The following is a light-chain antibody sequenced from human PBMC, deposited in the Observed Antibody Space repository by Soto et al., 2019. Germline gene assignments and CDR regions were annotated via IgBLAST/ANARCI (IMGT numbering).Light chain of an antibody. CDR2: KAS. CDR3: QQYNNYPYT. J-gene: IGKJ2*01. CDR1: QSISSW. V-gene: IGKV1-5*03. Sequence: DIQMTQSPSTLSASVGDRVTITCRASQSISSWLAWYQQKPGKAPILLNYKASSLESGVPSRFSGSGSGTEFTLTISSLQPDDFATYYCQQYNNYPYTFGQGTKLEIK.